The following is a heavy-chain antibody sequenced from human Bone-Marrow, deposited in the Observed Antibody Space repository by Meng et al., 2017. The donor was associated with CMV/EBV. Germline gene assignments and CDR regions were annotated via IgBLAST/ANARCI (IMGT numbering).Heavy chain of an antibody. Sequence: GSLRLSCTVSRDSVSTHNYFWGWVRQPPGKGLVWIGSFSEGGNTYYSPSLKGRVTISTSKNQFSLKLRSVTAADTAVYYCVGLLEWFIGVDYYFNGVDVWGQGTTVTGSS. CDR1: RDSVSTHNYF. J-gene: IGHJ6*01. V-gene: IGHV4-39*01. CDR2: FSEGGNT. CDR3: VGLLEWFIGVDYYFNGVDV. D-gene: IGHD3-3*01.